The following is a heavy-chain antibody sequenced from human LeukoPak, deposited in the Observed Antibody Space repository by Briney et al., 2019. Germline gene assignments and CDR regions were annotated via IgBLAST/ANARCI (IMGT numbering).Heavy chain of an antibody. CDR1: GGSISSYY. Sequence: PSETLSLTCTVSGGSISSYYWSWIRQPPGKGLEWIVYLYYSGSTNYNPSLKSRVTISVDTSKNQFALKLSSVTAADTAVYYCARAVPYYYDSSGYTFDYWGQGTLVTVSS. CDR3: ARAVPYYYDSSGYTFDY. D-gene: IGHD3-22*01. V-gene: IGHV4-59*01. J-gene: IGHJ4*02. CDR2: LYYSGST.